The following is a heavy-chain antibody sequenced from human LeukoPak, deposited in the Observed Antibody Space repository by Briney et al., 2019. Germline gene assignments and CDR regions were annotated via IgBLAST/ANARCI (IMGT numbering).Heavy chain of an antibody. CDR3: ARGDWAPFDY. CDR1: GFTFSDYW. Sequence: GGSLRLSCAASGFTFSDYWMNWVRQAPGKGLEWVANIDQDGGGKYYLDSVKGRFTISRDNAKSSLYLQIDSLRAEDTAVYYCARGDWAPFDYGDQGSLHTV. CDR2: IDQDGGGK. V-gene: IGHV3-7*01. D-gene: IGHD2-21*02. J-gene: IGHJ4*02.